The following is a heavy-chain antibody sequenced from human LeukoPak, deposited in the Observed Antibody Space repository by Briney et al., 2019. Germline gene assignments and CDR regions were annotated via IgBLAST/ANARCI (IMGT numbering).Heavy chain of an antibody. CDR1: GGSFSGYY. CDR2: INHSGST. Sequence: SETLSLTCAVYGGSFSGYYWSWIRQPPGKGLEWIGEINHSGSTNYNPSLKSRATISVDTSKNQFSLKLSSVTAADTAVYYCAREGVEMATIGSFDYWGQGTLATVSS. D-gene: IGHD5-24*01. J-gene: IGHJ4*02. CDR3: AREGVEMATIGSFDY. V-gene: IGHV4-34*01.